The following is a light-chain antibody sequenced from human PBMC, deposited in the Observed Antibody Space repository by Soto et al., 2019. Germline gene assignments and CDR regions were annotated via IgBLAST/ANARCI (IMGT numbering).Light chain of an antibody. CDR3: QQLFMYPTT. CDR1: QVIINY. J-gene: IGKJ3*01. Sequence: IKLTQSPSSLSASVGDRVTITCRASQVIINYLAWYQQKPGKAPKLLIYGASTLQSGVPSRFGGSGSGTDFTLNVSILQAEDFATYYCQQLFMYPTTFGPGTKVQIK. CDR2: GAS. V-gene: IGKV1-9*01.